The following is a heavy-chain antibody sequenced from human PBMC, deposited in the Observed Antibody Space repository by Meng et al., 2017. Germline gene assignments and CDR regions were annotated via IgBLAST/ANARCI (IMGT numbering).Heavy chain of an antibody. CDR1: GGSLSGYY. D-gene: IGHD2-21*02. CDR2: INHSGST. Sequence: QGQLQQWGAGLLKPSETPSLTWAVYGGSLSGYYWSWIRQPPGKGLEWIGEINHSGSTNYNPSLKSRVTISVDTSKNQFSLKLSSVTAADTAVYYCARDTVEAYCGGDCCPLGYWGQGTLVTVSS. J-gene: IGHJ4*02. CDR3: ARDTVEAYCGGDCCPLGY. V-gene: IGHV4-34*01.